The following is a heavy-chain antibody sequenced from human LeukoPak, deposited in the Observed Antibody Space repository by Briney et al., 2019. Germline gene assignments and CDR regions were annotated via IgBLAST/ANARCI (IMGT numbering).Heavy chain of an antibody. D-gene: IGHD7-27*01. Sequence: GGSLRLSCAASGFTFSGYGMHWVRQAPGKGLEWVAFIRYDGSIEYYADSVKGRFTISRDNAKNSLYLQMNSLRAEDTAVYYCARKNWDDAFDIWGQGTMVTVSS. CDR2: IRYDGSIE. V-gene: IGHV3-30*02. J-gene: IGHJ3*02. CDR3: ARKNWDDAFDI. CDR1: GFTFSGYG.